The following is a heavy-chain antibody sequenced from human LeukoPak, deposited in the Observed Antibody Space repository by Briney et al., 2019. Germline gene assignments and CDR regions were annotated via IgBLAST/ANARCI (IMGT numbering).Heavy chain of an antibody. CDR1: GFTFSSCA. J-gene: IGHJ4*02. D-gene: IGHD4-17*01. V-gene: IGHV3-23*01. CDR2: ISGSGVST. CDR3: AKIPQTTSVGYFDY. Sequence: QPGGSLRLSCAASGFTFSSCAMSWVRQAPGKGLEWVSGISGSGVSTYYADSVKGRFTISRDNSKNTLYLQMSILRAEDTAVYYCAKIPQTTSVGYFDYWCQGNLVTVSS.